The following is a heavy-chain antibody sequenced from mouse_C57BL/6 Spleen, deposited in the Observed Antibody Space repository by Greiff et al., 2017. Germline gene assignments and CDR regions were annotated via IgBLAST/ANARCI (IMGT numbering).Heavy chain of an antibody. Sequence: QVQLQQSGAELMKPGASVKLSCKATGYTFTGYWIAWVKQRPGHGLEWIGEILPGSGSTNYNEKFKGKATFTADTSSNTAYMQLSSLTTEDSAIYYCARESPYYYGSKGYFDVWGTGTTVTVSS. CDR2: ILPGSGST. V-gene: IGHV1-9*01. J-gene: IGHJ1*03. D-gene: IGHD1-1*01. CDR3: ARESPYYYGSKGYFDV. CDR1: GYTFTGYW.